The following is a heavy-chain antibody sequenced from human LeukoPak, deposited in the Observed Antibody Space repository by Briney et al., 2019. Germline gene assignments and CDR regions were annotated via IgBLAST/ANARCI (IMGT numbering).Heavy chain of an antibody. J-gene: IGHJ6*02. V-gene: IGHV4-34*01. CDR1: GGSFSGYY. CDR2: INHSGST. Sequence: SETLSLTCAVYGGSFSGYYWSWIRQPPGKGLEWIGEINHSGSTNYNPSLKSRVTISADTSKNQFSLKLSSVTAADTAVYYCARGVRKNYYYYGMDVWGQGTTVTVSS. CDR3: ARGVRKNYYYYGMDV.